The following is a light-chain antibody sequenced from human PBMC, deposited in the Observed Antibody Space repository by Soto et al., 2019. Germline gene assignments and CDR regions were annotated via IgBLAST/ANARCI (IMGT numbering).Light chain of an antibody. Sequence: VLTQPPSVSVAPEKTTTITCGGNNIGDKRVHWYRQKPGQAPVLLISYDSDRPSGIPERFSGSNSGNTATLTISRVEAGDEADYYCQVWDIMTDNYVFGGGTKVTVL. CDR1: NIGDKR. V-gene: IGLV3-21*04. CDR3: QVWDIMTDNYV. CDR2: YDS. J-gene: IGLJ1*01.